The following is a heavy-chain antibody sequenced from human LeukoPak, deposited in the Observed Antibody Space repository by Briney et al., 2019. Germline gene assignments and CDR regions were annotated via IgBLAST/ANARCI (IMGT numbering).Heavy chain of an antibody. CDR2: MNPNSGNT. D-gene: IGHD1-7*01. Sequence: ASVKVSCKASGYSFSDYFLHWVRQAPGQGLEWMGWMNPNSGNTGYAQKFQGRVTITRNTSISTAYMELSSLRSEDTAVYYCARGGNWNYQGWFDPWGQGTLVTVSS. V-gene: IGHV1-8*03. J-gene: IGHJ5*02. CDR3: ARGGNWNYQGWFDP. CDR1: GYSFSDYF.